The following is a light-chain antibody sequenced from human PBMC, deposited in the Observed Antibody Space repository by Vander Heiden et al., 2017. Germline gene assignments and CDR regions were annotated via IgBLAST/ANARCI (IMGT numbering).Light chain of an antibody. Sequence: DIQKTQSPSSRSASVGDRVTITCRASQSISSYVIWYQQKPGKAPNLLIYAATILQSGVPSRFSGSGAGTDFTLTISSVQHEDFATYYCHQSYSTPFTFGAGTKVDIK. CDR2: AAT. J-gene: IGKJ3*01. CDR3: HQSYSTPFT. CDR1: QSISSY. V-gene: IGKV1-39*01.